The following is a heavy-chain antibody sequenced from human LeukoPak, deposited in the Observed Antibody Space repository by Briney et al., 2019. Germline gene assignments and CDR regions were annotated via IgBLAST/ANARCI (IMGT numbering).Heavy chain of an antibody. V-gene: IGHV1-46*01. CDR1: GYTFTSYY. D-gene: IGHD6-13*01. CDR3: ARERIAAAGDSNYYGMDV. CDR2: INPSGGST. Sequence: GASVKVSCKASGYTFTSYYMHWVRQAPGQGLEWMGIINPSGGSTSYAQKFQGRVTMTRDTSTSTVYMELSSLRSEDTAVYYCARERIAAAGDSNYYGMDVWGQGTTVTVSS. J-gene: IGHJ6*02.